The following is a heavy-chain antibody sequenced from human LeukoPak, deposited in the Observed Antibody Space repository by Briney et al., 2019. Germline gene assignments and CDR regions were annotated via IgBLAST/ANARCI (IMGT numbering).Heavy chain of an antibody. CDR1: GYTFTGYY. Sequence: ASVKVSCKASGYTFTGYYMHWVRQAPGQGLEWMGWINPYSVDTNYAQKFQGRVTMTRDTSISTAYMELSRLRSDDTAVYYCARAPIVVVPAAILYYYYGMDVWGQGTAVTVSS. V-gene: IGHV1-2*02. D-gene: IGHD2-2*02. J-gene: IGHJ6*02. CDR2: INPYSVDT. CDR3: ARAPIVVVPAAILYYYYGMDV.